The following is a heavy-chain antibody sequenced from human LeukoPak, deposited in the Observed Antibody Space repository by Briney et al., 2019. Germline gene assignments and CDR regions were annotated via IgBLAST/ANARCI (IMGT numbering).Heavy chain of an antibody. Sequence: SETLSLTCAVYGGSFSGYYWSWIRQPPGKGLEWIGEINHSGGTNYNPSLKSRVTISVDTSKNQFSLKLSSVTAADTAVYYCARLDSSSWLDAFDIWGQGTMVTVSS. CDR1: GGSFSGYY. V-gene: IGHV4-34*01. CDR3: ARLDSSSWLDAFDI. J-gene: IGHJ3*02. D-gene: IGHD6-13*01. CDR2: INHSGGT.